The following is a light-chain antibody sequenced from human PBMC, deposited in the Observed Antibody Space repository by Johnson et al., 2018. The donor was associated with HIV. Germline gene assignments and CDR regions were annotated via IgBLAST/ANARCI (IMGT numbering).Light chain of an antibody. J-gene: IGLJ1*01. CDR2: END. CDR3: GTWDTSLNAFV. CDR1: SSNIGNNY. V-gene: IGLV1-51*02. Sequence: QSVLSQPPSLSAAPGQTVTISCSGSSSNIGNNYVSWYQQLPGTAPKLLIYENDKRPSGIPDRFSGSKSGMSATLAITGLQTGDEADYYCGTWDTSLNAFVLGTGTSVIVL.